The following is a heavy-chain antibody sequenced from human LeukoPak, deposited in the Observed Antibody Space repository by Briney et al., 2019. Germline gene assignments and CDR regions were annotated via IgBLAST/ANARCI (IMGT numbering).Heavy chain of an antibody. CDR2: IKQDGSEK. D-gene: IGHD3-22*01. V-gene: IGHV3-7*01. CDR3: ARDRYYYSSGLDY. CDR1: GFTFSSYW. J-gene: IGHJ4*02. Sequence: GGSLRLSCAASGFTFSSYWMSWVRQAPGKGLEWVANIKQDGSEKYYVDSVKGRFTISRDNAKTSLYLQMNSLRPEDTAVYYCARDRYYYSSGLDYWGQGTLVTVSS.